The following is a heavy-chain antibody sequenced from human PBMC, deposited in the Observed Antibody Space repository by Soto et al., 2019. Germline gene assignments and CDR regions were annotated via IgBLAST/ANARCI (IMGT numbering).Heavy chain of an antibody. CDR2: IRNQSYQETT. Sequence: WSLSLTCTVSVFPCGDFNRKCFRQAPREGLGWVGLIRNQSYQETTENAAAVQGRFTISRDTTNGIAYLQMNSLNIADSAVYYCSGAESPDTAYFSLSWGQGTLVTVSS. CDR3: SGAESPDTAYFSLS. D-gene: IGHD1-26*01. J-gene: IGHJ5*02. CDR1: VFPCGDFN. V-gene: IGHV3-49*03.